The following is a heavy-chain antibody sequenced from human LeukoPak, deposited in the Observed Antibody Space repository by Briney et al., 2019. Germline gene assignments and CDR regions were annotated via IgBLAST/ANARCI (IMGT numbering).Heavy chain of an antibody. CDR2: IWYDGSNH. V-gene: IGHV3-33*01. J-gene: IGHJ4*02. D-gene: IGHD2-8*02. Sequence: GGSLRLSCAASGFTFSNSGMHWVRQAPGKGLEWVAVIWYDGSNHYYADSVKGRFTISRDNSKNTLYLQMNSLRAEDTAVYSCAREGSTAGADYWGQGTLVTVSS. CDR1: GFTFSNSG. CDR3: AREGSTAGADY.